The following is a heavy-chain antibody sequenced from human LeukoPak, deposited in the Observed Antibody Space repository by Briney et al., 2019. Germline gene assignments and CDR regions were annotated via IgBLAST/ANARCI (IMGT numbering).Heavy chain of an antibody. Sequence: SETLSLTCTVSGGSISGHFCSWIRQPAGKGLEWIGRISTNGDTNYNPSLRSRITMSVDTSKNQFSLKLSSVTAADTAVYYCARGDIVLGGGRNWFDPWGQGTLVTVSS. J-gene: IGHJ5*02. CDR1: GGSISGHF. CDR2: ISTNGDT. V-gene: IGHV4-4*07. D-gene: IGHD2-8*02. CDR3: ARGDIVLGGGRNWFDP.